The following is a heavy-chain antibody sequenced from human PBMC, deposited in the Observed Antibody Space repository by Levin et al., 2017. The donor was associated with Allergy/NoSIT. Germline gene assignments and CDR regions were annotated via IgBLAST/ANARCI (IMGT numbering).Heavy chain of an antibody. CDR2: VSGSGGFT. D-gene: IGHD3-9*01. J-gene: IGHJ4*02. CDR1: GFTFTSYA. CDR3: AKVGNDILNGPTRFDS. V-gene: IGHV3-23*01. Sequence: GGSLRLSCAASGFTFTSYAMSWVRQAPGKGLEWVSDVSGSGGFTYYADSVKGRFTISRDSSKNTLFLQMNSLRAEDTAVYYCAKVGNDILNGPTRFDSWGQGTLVTVSS.